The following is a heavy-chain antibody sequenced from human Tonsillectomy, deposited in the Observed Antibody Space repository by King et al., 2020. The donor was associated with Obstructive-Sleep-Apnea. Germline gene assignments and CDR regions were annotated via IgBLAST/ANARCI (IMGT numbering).Heavy chain of an antibody. D-gene: IGHD2-15*01. CDR1: GFTFSNAW. J-gene: IGHJ4*02. V-gene: IGHV3-15*01. CDR2: IKSKTDGGTT. CDR3: TTHRVDIVVVVAAPFDY. Sequence: QLVQSGGGLVKPGGSLRLSCAASGFTFSNAWMSWVRQAPGKGREWVGRIKSKTDGGTTDYAAPVKGRFTISRDDSKNTLYLQMNSLKTEDTAVYYCTTHRVDIVVVVAAPFDYWGQGTLVTVSS.